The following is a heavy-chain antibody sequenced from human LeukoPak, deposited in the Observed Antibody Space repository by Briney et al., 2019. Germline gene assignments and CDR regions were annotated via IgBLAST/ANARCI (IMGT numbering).Heavy chain of an antibody. CDR2: IYTSGST. D-gene: IGHD3-10*01. Sequence: KASETLSLTCTVSGGSISSYYWSWIRQPAGKGLEWIGRIYTSGSTNYNPSLKSRVTMSVDTSKNQFSLKLSSVTAADTAVYYCAREYGSGSYYLNDPENYYYYYMDVWGKGTTVTISS. V-gene: IGHV4-4*07. CDR1: GGSISSYY. J-gene: IGHJ6*03. CDR3: AREYGSGSYYLNDPENYYYYYMDV.